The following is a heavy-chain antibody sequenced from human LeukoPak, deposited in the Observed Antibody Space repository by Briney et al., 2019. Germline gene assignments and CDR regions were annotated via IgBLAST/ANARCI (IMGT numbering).Heavy chain of an antibody. CDR2: INHSGST. D-gene: IGHD4-17*01. J-gene: IGHJ4*02. CDR1: GGSFSGYY. Sequence: HSETLSLTCAVYGGSFSGYYWSWIRQPPGKGLEWIGEINHSGSTNYNPSLKSRVTISVDTSKNQFSLKLSSVTAADTAVYYCARVQTDYGDYVGYWGQETLVTVSS. CDR3: ARVQTDYGDYVGY. V-gene: IGHV4-34*01.